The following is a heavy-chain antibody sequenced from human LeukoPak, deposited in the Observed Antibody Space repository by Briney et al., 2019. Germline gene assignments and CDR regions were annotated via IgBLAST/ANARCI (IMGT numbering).Heavy chain of an antibody. CDR3: VRGVGATYFDY. CDR2: ISTSGTT. Sequence: PSETLSLTCTVSGCSISSYSWSWIRQPAGKGLEWIGRISTSGTTNYNPSLKSRVTMSADTSKNQLSLKLNSVTAADTAVYYCVRGVGATYFDYWGQGTLVTVSS. J-gene: IGHJ4*02. D-gene: IGHD1-26*01. V-gene: IGHV4-4*07. CDR1: GCSISSYS.